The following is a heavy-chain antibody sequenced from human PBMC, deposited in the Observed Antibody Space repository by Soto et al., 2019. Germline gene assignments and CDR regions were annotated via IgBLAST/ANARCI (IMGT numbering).Heavy chain of an antibody. Sequence: ASVKVSCKASGYTFTSYAVHWVRQAPGQRLEWMGWINAGNGNTKYSQKFQGRVTITRDTSASTAYMELSSLRSEDTAVYYCARGDRGIAAAGSYAFDIWGQGTMVTVSS. V-gene: IGHV1-3*01. CDR3: ARGDRGIAAAGSYAFDI. D-gene: IGHD6-13*01. CDR2: INAGNGNT. CDR1: GYTFTSYA. J-gene: IGHJ3*02.